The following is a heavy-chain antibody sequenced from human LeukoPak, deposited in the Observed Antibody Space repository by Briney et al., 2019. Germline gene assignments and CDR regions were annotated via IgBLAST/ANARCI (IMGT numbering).Heavy chain of an antibody. CDR2: INHSGST. Sequence: SETLSLTCAVYGESFTTFYWGWISQTPGKGLEWIGEINHSGSTNYNPSLKSRVTISVDTSKNQFSLKLSSVTAADTAVYYCARVAVTNDYVWGSYRYYYYYMDVWGKGTTVTVSS. J-gene: IGHJ6*03. D-gene: IGHD3-16*02. CDR1: GESFTTFY. CDR3: ARVAVTNDYVWGSYRYYYYYMDV. V-gene: IGHV4-34*01.